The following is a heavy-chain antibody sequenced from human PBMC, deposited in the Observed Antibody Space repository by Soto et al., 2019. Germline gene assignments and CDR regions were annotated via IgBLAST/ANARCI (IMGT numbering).Heavy chain of an antibody. D-gene: IGHD3-10*01. CDR1: GGSFSGYY. CDR2: INHSGST. CDR3: ARRGFYYYYMDV. Sequence: SETLSLTCAVYGGSFSGYYWSWIRQPPGKGLEWIGEINHSGSTNYNPSLKSRVTISVDTSKNQFSLKLSSVTAADTAVYYCARRGFYYYYMDVWGKGTTVTVSS. V-gene: IGHV4-34*01. J-gene: IGHJ6*03.